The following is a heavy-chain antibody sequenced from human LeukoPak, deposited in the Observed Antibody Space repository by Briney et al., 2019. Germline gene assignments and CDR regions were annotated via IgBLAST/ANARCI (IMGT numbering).Heavy chain of an antibody. CDR3: AKDSGSSSGYESWFDP. CDR2: ISWSSDNI. D-gene: IGHD5-12*01. V-gene: IGHV3-9*01. CDR1: GFTFDDYA. Sequence: GGSLRLSCAASGFTFDDYAMHWVRQAPGKGLEWVSGISWSSDNIDYADSVKGRFTISRDNAKNSLYLQMNSLRVEDTALYYCAKDSGSSSGYESWFDPWGQGTLVTVSS. J-gene: IGHJ5*02.